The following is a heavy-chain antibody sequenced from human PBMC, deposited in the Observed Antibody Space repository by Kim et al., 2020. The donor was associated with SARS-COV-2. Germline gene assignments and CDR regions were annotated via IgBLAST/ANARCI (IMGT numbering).Heavy chain of an antibody. D-gene: IGHD6-13*01. CDR3: ARAGPLYSSSWYYFDY. Sequence: SVKGRFTISRDNAKNSLYLQMNSLRAEDTAVYYCARAGPLYSSSWYYFDYWGQGTLVTVSS. J-gene: IGHJ4*02. V-gene: IGHV3-21*01.